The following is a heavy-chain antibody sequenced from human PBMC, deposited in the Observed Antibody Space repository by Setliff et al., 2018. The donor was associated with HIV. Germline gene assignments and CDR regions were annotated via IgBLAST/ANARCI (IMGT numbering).Heavy chain of an antibody. V-gene: IGHV1-8*01. CDR2: MNPNSGVS. J-gene: IGHJ6*02. CDR1: GHAFTNYD. D-gene: IGHD3-10*01. CDR3: ARGKGVGGVIITGGLDV. Sequence: ASVKVSCKPSGHAFTNYDIHWMRRATGQGLEWMGWMNPNSGVSGYALKFHDRVTMTRDTSITTADMELSSLTSEDTAVYYCARGKGVGGVIITGGLDVWGQGTTVTVSS.